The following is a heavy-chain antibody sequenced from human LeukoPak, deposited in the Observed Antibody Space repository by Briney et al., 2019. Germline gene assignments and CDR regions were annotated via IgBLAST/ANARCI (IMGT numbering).Heavy chain of an antibody. V-gene: IGHV3-23*01. CDR1: GFTFSSYA. CDR3: AKDHPAGYSSGWYDAFDI. Sequence: GGSLRLSCAASGFTFSSYAMSWVRQAPGKGLERVSVISGGGGSTYYADSVKGRFTISRDNSKDTLYLQMNTLRAEDTAVYYCAKDHPAGYSSGWYDAFDIWGRGTLVTVSS. J-gene: IGHJ3*02. CDR2: ISGGGGST. D-gene: IGHD6-19*01.